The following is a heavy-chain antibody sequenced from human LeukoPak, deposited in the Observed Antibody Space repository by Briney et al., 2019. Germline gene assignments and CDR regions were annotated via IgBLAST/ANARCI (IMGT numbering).Heavy chain of an antibody. J-gene: IGHJ4*02. Sequence: SGTLSLTCAVCGGSISSRNWRSWVRQPPGKGLEWIGEIYHSGSTNYNPSLKSRVTISVDKSKNQFSLKMSSVTAADTAVYCCARVWMDTPMRSVLWRQGTLVTVSS. CDR3: ARVWMDTPMRSVL. CDR1: GGSISSRNW. CDR2: IYHSGST. V-gene: IGHV4-4*01. D-gene: IGHD5-18*01.